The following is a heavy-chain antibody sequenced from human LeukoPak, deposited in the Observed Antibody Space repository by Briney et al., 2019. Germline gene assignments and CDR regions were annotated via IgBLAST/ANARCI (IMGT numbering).Heavy chain of an antibody. J-gene: IGHJ4*02. V-gene: IGHV1-18*01. D-gene: IGHD6-6*01. CDR1: GYTVTSYD. CDR3: ARGGGSSRVGLDN. CDR2: ISVYNSNT. Sequence: ASGKVSCKASGYTVTSYDISWVRQAPGQGLEGMGWISVYNSNTNYAQKFQGRVTTTTDTSTSTAYMELRSLRSDDTAVYYCARGGGSSRVGLDNWGQGTLVTVSS.